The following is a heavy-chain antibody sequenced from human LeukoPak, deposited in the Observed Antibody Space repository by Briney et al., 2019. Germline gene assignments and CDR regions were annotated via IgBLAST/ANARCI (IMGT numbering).Heavy chain of an antibody. CDR2: INPSGTYA. Sequence: ASVKVSCKASGNTLTNHYIHWVRQAPGQGLEWMAVINPSGTYAHYAQKFRGRVTVTRDTSTSTVYMEVSSLKSEDTAVYYCTRDNSNTSPKPHWFFDLWGRGTLVTVSS. V-gene: IGHV1-46*01. CDR1: GNTLTNHY. CDR3: TRDNSNTSPKPHWFFDL. J-gene: IGHJ2*01. D-gene: IGHD1-14*01.